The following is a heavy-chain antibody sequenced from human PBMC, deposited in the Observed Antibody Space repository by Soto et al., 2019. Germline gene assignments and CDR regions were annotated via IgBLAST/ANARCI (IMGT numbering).Heavy chain of an antibody. CDR2: MRSKANSYAT. CDR1: GFTFSGAA. J-gene: IGHJ6*03. D-gene: IGHD3-10*01. CDR3: GRQASEFYNGSPRCYLDV. Sequence: EVQLVESGGGLVQPGGSLKLSCAASGFTFSGAAMHWVRQASGKGLEWLGRMRSKANSYATAYAASVKGRFTISRDDSANTAYLQMDSLKSEDTAVYYCGRQASEFYNGSPRCYLDVWGNGTTVTVPS. V-gene: IGHV3-73*01.